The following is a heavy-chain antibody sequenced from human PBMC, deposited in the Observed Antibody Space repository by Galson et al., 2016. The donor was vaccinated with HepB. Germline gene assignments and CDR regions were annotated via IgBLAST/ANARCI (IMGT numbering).Heavy chain of an antibody. J-gene: IGHJ5*02. CDR1: GFTFSTYA. V-gene: IGHV3-23*01. Sequence: SLRLSCAASGFTFSTYAMTWVRQAPGKGLEWVSALSGSGTSTYYADSVKGRFTISRDNSKNTLYLQLNSLRAEDTAVYYCAKGVHYDFWSGYTTWFDPWGQGTLVTVSS. CDR2: LSGSGTST. CDR3: AKGVHYDFWSGYTTWFDP. D-gene: IGHD3-3*01.